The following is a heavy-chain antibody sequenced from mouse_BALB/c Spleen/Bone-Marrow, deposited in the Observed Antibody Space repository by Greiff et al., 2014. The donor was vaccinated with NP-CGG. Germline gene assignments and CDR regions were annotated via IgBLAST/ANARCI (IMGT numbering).Heavy chain of an antibody. CDR2: ISDGGSYT. D-gene: IGHD2-14*01. V-gene: IGHV5-4*02. Sequence: EVQRVESGGGLVKPGGSLKLSCAASGFTFSDFYMYWVRRTPEKRLEWVATISDGGSYTYYPDSVKGRFTISRDDAKNNLYLQMSSLRSEDTAMYYCLRDIQVRTYYYAMDYWGQGTSVTVSS. CDR1: GFTFSDFY. CDR3: LRDIQVRTYYYAMDY. J-gene: IGHJ4*01.